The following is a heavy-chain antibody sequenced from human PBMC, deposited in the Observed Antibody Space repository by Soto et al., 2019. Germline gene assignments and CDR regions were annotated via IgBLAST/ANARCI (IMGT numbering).Heavy chain of an antibody. D-gene: IGHD2-8*02. CDR1: GGTFSSYT. J-gene: IGHJ3*02. Sequence: SVKVSCKASGGTFSSYTISWVRQAPGQGLEWMGRIIPILGIANYAQKFQGRVTITADKSTSTAYMELSSLRSEDTAVYYCATGGVDESGDDFDIWGQGTMVTVSS. CDR2: IIPILGIA. CDR3: ATGGVDESGDDFDI. V-gene: IGHV1-69*02.